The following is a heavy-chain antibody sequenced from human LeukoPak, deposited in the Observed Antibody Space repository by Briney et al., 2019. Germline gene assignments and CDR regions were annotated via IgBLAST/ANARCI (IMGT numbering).Heavy chain of an antibody. J-gene: IGHJ4*02. D-gene: IGHD7-27*01. CDR3: ASSSFNWAFDY. Sequence: PSGTLSLTCAVSGGSISSSNWWSWVRQPPGKGLEWIGEIYHSGSTNYNPSLKSRVTISVDTSKNQFSLKLSSVTAADTAVYYCASSSFNWAFDYWGQGTLVTVSS. CDR2: IYHSGST. CDR1: GGSISSSNW. V-gene: IGHV4-4*02.